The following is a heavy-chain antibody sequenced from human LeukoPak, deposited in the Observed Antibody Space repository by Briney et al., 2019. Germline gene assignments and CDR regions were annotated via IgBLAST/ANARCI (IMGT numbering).Heavy chain of an antibody. V-gene: IGHV3-48*01. CDR1: GFTFSIYS. J-gene: IGHJ4*02. CDR3: ARGRRGAAGTCDY. CDR2: ISSSSSTI. D-gene: IGHD6-13*01. Sequence: GGSLRLSCAASGFTFSIYSMNWVRQAPGKGLEWVSYISSSSSTIYYADSVKGRFTISRDNAKNSLYLQMNSLRAEDTAVYYCARGRRGAAGTCDYWGQGTLVTVSS.